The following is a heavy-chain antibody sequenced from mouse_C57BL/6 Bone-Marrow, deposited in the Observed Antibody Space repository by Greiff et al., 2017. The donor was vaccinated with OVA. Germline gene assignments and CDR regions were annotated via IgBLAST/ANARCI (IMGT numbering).Heavy chain of an antibody. CDR2: IFPGSGST. D-gene: IGHD2-5*01. V-gene: IGHV1-75*01. Sequence: VKLVESGPELVKPGASVKISCKASGYTFTDYYINWVKQRPGQGLEWIGWIFPGSGSTYYNEKFKGKATLTVDESSSTAYMLLSSLTSEDSAVYFCARSYYSNLGYFDVWGTGTTVTVSS. CDR3: ARSYYSNLGYFDV. CDR1: GYTFTDYY. J-gene: IGHJ1*03.